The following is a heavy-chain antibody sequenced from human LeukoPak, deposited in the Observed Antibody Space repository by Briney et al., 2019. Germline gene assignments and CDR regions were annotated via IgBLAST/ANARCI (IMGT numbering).Heavy chain of an antibody. CDR1: GYTFTGYH. J-gene: IGHJ4*02. CDR3: ARDYCSSTSCLFDY. D-gene: IGHD2-2*01. CDR2: INPNSGDT. Sequence: ASVKVSCKASGYTFTGYHMHWVRQAPGQGLEWMGRINPNSGDTNYAQKFQGRVTMTRDTSISTAYMELSRLRSDDTAVYHCARDYCSSTSCLFDYWGQGTLVTVSS. V-gene: IGHV1-2*06.